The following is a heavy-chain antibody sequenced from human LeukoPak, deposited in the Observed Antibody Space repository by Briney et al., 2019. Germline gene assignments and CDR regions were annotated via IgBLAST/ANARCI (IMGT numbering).Heavy chain of an antibody. CDR3: ARDRNSGSSLDI. J-gene: IGHJ3*02. CDR1: GGTFSSYA. D-gene: IGHD6-6*01. CDR2: IYPYSGDT. Sequence: ASVKVSCKASGGTFSSYAISWVRQTPGQGLEWVGWIYPYSGDTNYAQNFQGRVTMTRDTSISTAYMELSSLKSDDTAVYYCARDRNSGSSLDIWGQGTMLTVSS. V-gene: IGHV1-2*02.